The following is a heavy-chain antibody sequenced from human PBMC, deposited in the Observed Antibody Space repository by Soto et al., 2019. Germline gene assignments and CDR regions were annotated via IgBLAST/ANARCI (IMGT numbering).Heavy chain of an antibody. J-gene: IGHJ4*02. CDR1: GFTFSGSA. CDR2: IRSKANSYAT. CDR3: TRHTPVYRGSYQYYFDY. V-gene: IGHV3-73*01. D-gene: IGHD1-26*01. Sequence: PGGALRLSCAASGFTFSGSAMHWVRQASGKGLEWVGRIRSKANSYATAYAASVKGRFTISRDDSKNTAYLQMNSLKTEDTAVYYCTRHTPVYRGSYQYYFDYWGQGTLVTVSS.